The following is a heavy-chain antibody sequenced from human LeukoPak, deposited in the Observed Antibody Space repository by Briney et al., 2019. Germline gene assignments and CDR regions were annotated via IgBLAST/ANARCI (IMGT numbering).Heavy chain of an antibody. CDR2: INPNSGGT. Sequence: ASVKVSCKASGYTFTGYYMHWVRQAPGQGLEWMGWINPNSGGTNYAQKFQGRVTMTRDTPISTAYMELSRLRSDDTAVYYCARVEYSGYDAYYFDYWGQGTLVTVSS. V-gene: IGHV1-2*02. CDR1: GYTFTGYY. D-gene: IGHD5-12*01. J-gene: IGHJ4*02. CDR3: ARVEYSGYDAYYFDY.